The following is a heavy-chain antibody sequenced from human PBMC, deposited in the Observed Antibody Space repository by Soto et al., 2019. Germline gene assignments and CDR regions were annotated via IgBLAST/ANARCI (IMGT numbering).Heavy chain of an antibody. D-gene: IGHD3-10*01. V-gene: IGHV4-31*03. J-gene: IGHJ4*02. CDR3: ARESPTMVGYYFDY. CDR2: IYYSGST. Sequence: PSETLSLTCTVSGGSISSGGYYWSWIRQHPGKGLEWIGYIYYSGSTYYNPSLKSRVTISVDTSKNQFSLKLSSVTAADTAVYYWARESPTMVGYYFDYWGQGTLVTVSS. CDR1: GGSISSGGYY.